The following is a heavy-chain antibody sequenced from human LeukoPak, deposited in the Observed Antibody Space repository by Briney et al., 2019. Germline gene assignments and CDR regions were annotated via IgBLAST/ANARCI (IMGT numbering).Heavy chain of an antibody. V-gene: IGHV3-53*01. J-gene: IGHJ4*02. D-gene: IGHD4/OR15-4a*01. CDR2: IYSDNT. Sequence: QTAGSLRLSCTVSAFTVTSNSMSWVRQAPGKGLEWVSFIYSDNTHYTDSVKGRFTISRDNSKNTLYLQMNSRRAEDTAVYYCARRAGAYSHPYDYWGQGTLVTVSS. CDR1: AFTVTSNS. CDR3: ARRAGAYSHPYDY.